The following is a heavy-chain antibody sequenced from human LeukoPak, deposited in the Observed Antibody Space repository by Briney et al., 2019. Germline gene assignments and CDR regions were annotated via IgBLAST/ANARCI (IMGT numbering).Heavy chain of an antibody. CDR1: GGSISSYY. CDR3: ARLPDYYDSSGYHSYDAFDI. Sequence: SETLSLTCTVSGGSISSYYWSWIRQPPGKGLEWIGYIYYSGSTNYNPSLKSRVTISVDTSENQFSLKLSSVTAADTAVYYCARLPDYYDSSGYHSYDAFDIWGQGTMVTVSS. V-gene: IGHV4-59*01. CDR2: IYYSGST. J-gene: IGHJ3*02. D-gene: IGHD3-22*01.